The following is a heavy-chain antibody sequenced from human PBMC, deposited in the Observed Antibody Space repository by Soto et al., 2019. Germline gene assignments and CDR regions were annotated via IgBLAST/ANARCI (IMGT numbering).Heavy chain of an antibody. J-gene: IGHJ5*02. CDR3: AREQSWHDLFWYFAP. V-gene: IGHV1-46*03. CDR2: IYPGGTNI. Sequence: QVQLVQSGPEVKKPGASVKLSCKAIGYSFTSHYMHWVRQAPGQGLEWMGTIYPGGTNIAYAQKFQGRVTMTKDTSTTTVYMELNSLASEDTAVSYCAREQSWHDLFWYFAPWGQGTLVTVSS. D-gene: IGHD1-1*01. CDR1: GYSFTSHY.